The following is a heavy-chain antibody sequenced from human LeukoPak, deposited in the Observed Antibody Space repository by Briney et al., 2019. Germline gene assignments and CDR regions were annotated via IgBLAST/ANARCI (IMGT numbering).Heavy chain of an antibody. V-gene: IGHV1-18*01. CDR1: GYTFSTYG. Sequence: ASVKVSCKASGYTFSTYGISWVRQAPGQGLEWMRCLSVYNGNTNYAQKFQGRVTMTTDTSTSTAYMELRSLRSDDTAVYYCAREDSRGYQPFDCWGQGTLVTVSS. CDR3: AREDSRGYQPFDC. CDR2: LSVYNGNT. D-gene: IGHD3-22*01. J-gene: IGHJ4*02.